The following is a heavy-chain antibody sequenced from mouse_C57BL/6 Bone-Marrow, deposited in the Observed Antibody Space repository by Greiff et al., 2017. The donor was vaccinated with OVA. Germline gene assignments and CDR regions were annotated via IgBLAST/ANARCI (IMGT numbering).Heavy chain of an antibody. J-gene: IGHJ2*01. Sequence: EVKLMESGPVLVKPGASVKMSCKASGYTFTDYYMNWVKQSHGKSLEWIGVINPYNGGTSYNQKFKGKATLTVDKSSSTAYMELNSLTSEDSAVYYCARSSPNEDYWGQGTTLTVSS. CDR1: GYTFTDYY. CDR2: INPYNGGT. CDR3: ARSSPNEDY. V-gene: IGHV1-19*01.